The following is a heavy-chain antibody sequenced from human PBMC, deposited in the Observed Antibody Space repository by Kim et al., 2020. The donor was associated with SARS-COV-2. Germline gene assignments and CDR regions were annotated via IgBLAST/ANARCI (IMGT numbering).Heavy chain of an antibody. CDR1: GFTFSSYS. V-gene: IGHV3-21*01. Sequence: GGSLRLSCAASGFTFSSYSMNWVRQAPGKGLEWVSSISSSSSYIYSADSVKGRFTISRDNAKNSLYLQMNSLRAEDTAVYYCARAGHTYYYDSSGYYYFDYWGQGTLVTVSS. CDR3: ARAGHTYYYDSSGYYYFDY. D-gene: IGHD3-22*01. CDR2: ISSSSSYI. J-gene: IGHJ4*02.